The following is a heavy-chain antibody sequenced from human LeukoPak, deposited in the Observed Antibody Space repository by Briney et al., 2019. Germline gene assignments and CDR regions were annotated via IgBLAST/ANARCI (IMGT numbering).Heavy chain of an antibody. V-gene: IGHV4-38-2*02. CDR2: IYHSVST. D-gene: IGHD6-19*01. J-gene: IGHJ4*01. CDR3: ARGWLGVFDS. Sequence: SETLSLTCTVSGYSISSGYYWGWIRQPPGKGLEWIGSIYHSVSTYYNPSLKSRVTISVDTSKNQFSLKLSSVTAADTAVYYCARGWLGVFDSWGHGSLVTVSS. CDR1: GYSISSGYY.